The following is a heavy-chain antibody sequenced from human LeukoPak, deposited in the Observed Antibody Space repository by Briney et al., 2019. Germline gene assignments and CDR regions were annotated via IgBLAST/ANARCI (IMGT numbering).Heavy chain of an antibody. J-gene: IGHJ5*02. D-gene: IGHD6-19*01. Sequence: LSLTCAVYGGSFSGYYWSWIRQPPGKGLEWVSAISGSGGSTYYADSVKGRFTISRDNAKNSLYLQMNSLRAEDTAVYYCARDPSSGWYLKGWFDPWGQGTLVTVSS. CDR3: ARDPSSGWYLKGWFDP. CDR1: GGSFSGYY. V-gene: IGHV3-11*04. CDR2: ISGSGGST.